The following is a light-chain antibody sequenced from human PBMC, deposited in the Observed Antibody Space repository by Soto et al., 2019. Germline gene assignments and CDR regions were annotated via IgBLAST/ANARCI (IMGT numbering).Light chain of an antibody. J-gene: IGLJ2*01. CDR3: SSYTGSSTLV. Sequence: QSVLTQPASVSGSPGQSITISCTGSSNDVGGYKYVSWYQQHPGKAPKLMIYEVSNRPSGISNRFSGSKSGNTASLTISGLQAEDEADYYCSSYTGSSTLVFGGGTKVTV. CDR2: EVS. V-gene: IGLV2-14*01. CDR1: SNDVGGYKY.